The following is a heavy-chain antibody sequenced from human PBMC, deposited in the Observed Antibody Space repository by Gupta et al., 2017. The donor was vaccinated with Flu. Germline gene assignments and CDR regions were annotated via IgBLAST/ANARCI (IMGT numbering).Heavy chain of an antibody. Sequence: QVQLVQSGAEVKNPGASVKVSCEASGYTFTSYHIHWVRQAPGQGLEWMGIISPSDDRTTYAQKFQGRVTMTSDTSTTTVYMDLSSLTFEDTAVYYCARVKVDSNGWYHIDYWGPGTLVTVSS. CDR2: ISPSDDRT. J-gene: IGHJ4*02. D-gene: IGHD6-19*01. CDR3: ARVKVDSNGWYHIDY. V-gene: IGHV1-46*03. CDR1: GYTFTSYH.